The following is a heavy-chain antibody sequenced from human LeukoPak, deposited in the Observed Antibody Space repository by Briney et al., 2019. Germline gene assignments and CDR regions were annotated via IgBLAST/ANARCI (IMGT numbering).Heavy chain of an antibody. J-gene: IGHJ4*02. D-gene: IGHD2-15*01. V-gene: IGHV3-23*01. CDR2: ISGSGGST. Sequence: QPGGSLRLPCAASGFTFSSYAMSWVRQAPGKGLEWVSAISGSGGSTYYADSVRGRVTISRDNSKNTLYLQMNSLRAEDTAVYYCAKDCSGGSCNDYWGQGTLVTVSS. CDR1: GFTFSSYA. CDR3: AKDCSGGSCNDY.